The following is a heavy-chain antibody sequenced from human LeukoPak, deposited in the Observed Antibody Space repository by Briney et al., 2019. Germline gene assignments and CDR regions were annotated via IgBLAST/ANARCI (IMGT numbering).Heavy chain of an antibody. D-gene: IGHD1-14*01. CDR3: ARGGRDITVKKNWAKNRAFDI. CDR1: GGSFSGYY. CDR2: INHSGST. V-gene: IGHV4-34*01. Sequence: PSETLSLTCAVYGGSFSGYYWSWIRQPPGKGLEWIGEINHSGSTNYNPSLESRVTISVDTSKNQFSLKLSSATAADTAVYYCARGGRDITVKKNWAKNRAFDIWGQGTMVTVSS. J-gene: IGHJ3*02.